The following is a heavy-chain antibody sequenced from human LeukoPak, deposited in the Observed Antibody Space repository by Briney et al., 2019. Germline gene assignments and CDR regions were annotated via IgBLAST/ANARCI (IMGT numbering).Heavy chain of an antibody. V-gene: IGHV3-23*01. Sequence: GGSLRLSCAASGFTFRSYAMTWVRQAPGKGLEWVSAISSTGGNTYYADSVKGRFTISRDNSKNTLYLQMNSLRAEDTAVYFCAKLCSYTNGPDANAFDIWGQGTMVTVSS. D-gene: IGHD3-16*02. CDR3: AKLCSYTNGPDANAFDI. CDR1: GFTFRSYA. J-gene: IGHJ3*02. CDR2: ISSTGGNT.